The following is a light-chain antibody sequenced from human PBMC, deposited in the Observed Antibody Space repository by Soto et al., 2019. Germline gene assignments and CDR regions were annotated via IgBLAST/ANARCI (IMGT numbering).Light chain of an antibody. CDR2: GAS. J-gene: IGKJ1*01. V-gene: IGKV3-15*01. Sequence: EIVMTQSPATLSVSPGERATLSCRASQSVSSNLAWYQKKPGQAPRLLIYGASTRATGIPARFSGSGSGTEFTLTISSLQSEDFGVYYCQQYNNWPPWTFGQGTKVEIK. CDR1: QSVSSN. CDR3: QQYNNWPPWT.